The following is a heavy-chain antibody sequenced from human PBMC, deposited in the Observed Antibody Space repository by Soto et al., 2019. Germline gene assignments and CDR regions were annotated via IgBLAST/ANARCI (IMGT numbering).Heavy chain of an antibody. J-gene: IGHJ6*02. CDR3: AVDYGDYLYGLDA. CDR2: MIPISGTT. V-gene: IGHV1-69*06. Sequence: SVKVSSKASGAAFTTYGFSWVRQAPGQGLEWMGGMIPISGTTQYAQKFQGRVTISAERSASTGYMELSSLRSVDTAVYYCAVDYGDYLYGLDAWGQGTTVTVSS. D-gene: IGHD4-17*01. CDR1: GAAFTTYG.